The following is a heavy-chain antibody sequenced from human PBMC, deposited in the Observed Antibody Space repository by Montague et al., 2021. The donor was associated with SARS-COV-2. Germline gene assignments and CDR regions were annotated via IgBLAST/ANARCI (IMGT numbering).Heavy chain of an antibody. CDR1: GFTFSGSP. CDR3: AKVGDLMAGYSLVNLDN. J-gene: IGHJ4*02. Sequence: SLRLSCASSGFTFSGSPMSWVRQAPGKGLEWVSVIHSGGRSSYYGKSAEGRFTVSRDNSKNTVYLQMNNLRAEDTAVYYCAKVGDLMAGYSLVNLDNWGQGTLVIVSS. D-gene: IGHD3-9*01. CDR2: IHSGGRSS. V-gene: IGHV3-23*03.